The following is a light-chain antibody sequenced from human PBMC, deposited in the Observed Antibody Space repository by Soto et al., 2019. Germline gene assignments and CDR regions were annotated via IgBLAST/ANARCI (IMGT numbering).Light chain of an antibody. J-gene: IGKJ1*01. CDR3: QQYNSYGT. CDR1: QSISSW. V-gene: IGKV1-5*01. Sequence: DIQMTQSPSTVSASVGDRVTITCRASQSISSWLAWYQQKPGKAPKLLIYDASSLESGVPSRFSGSGSGTEFTLTISSLQPDDFATYYCQQYNSYGTFGQGTKVDNK. CDR2: DAS.